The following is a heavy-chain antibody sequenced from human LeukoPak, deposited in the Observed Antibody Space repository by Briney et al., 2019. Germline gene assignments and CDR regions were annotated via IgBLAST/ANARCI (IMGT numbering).Heavy chain of an antibody. CDR2: ISSSSSYI. CDR1: GFSFSSYS. V-gene: IGHV3-21*01. Sequence: PGGSLRLSCAAYGFSFSSYSMDWVRQAPGKGLEWVSSISSSSSYIYYADSVKGRFTISRDNAKNSLYLQMNSLRAEDTAVYYCATGFYYGSGLDYWRQGTLVTVSS. J-gene: IGHJ4*02. CDR3: ATGFYYGSGLDY. D-gene: IGHD3-10*01.